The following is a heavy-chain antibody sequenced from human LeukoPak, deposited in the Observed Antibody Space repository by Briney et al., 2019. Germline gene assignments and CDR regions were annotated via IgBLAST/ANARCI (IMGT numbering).Heavy chain of an antibody. Sequence: ASVKVSCKASGYTFTSYDINWVRQATGQGLEWMGWMNPNSGNTGYAQKFQGRVTMTRNTSISTACMELSSLRSEDAAVYYCARGRMWFPADYWGQGTLVTVSS. CDR1: GYTFTSYD. CDR2: MNPNSGNT. J-gene: IGHJ4*02. CDR3: ARGRMWFPADY. D-gene: IGHD2-21*01. V-gene: IGHV1-8*01.